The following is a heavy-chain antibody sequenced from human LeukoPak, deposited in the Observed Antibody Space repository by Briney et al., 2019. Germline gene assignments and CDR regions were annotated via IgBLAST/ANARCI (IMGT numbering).Heavy chain of an antibody. CDR3: ARIVVPAATGAFDI. CDR2: INWNGGST. V-gene: IGHV3-20*01. Sequence: GGSLRLSCTASGFTFDDYGMSWVRQAPGKGLEWVSGINWNGGSTVYADSVKGRFTISRDNAKNSLYLQMNSLRAEDTALYHCARIVVPAATGAFDIWGQGTMVTVSS. CDR1: GFTFDDYG. D-gene: IGHD2-2*01. J-gene: IGHJ3*02.